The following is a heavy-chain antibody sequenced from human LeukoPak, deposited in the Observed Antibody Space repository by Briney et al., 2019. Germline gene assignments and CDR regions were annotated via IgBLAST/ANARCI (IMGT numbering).Heavy chain of an antibody. D-gene: IGHD6-19*01. CDR2: INTDGTVT. CDR1: GFTFSKYW. V-gene: IGHV3-74*01. CDR3: ATKQWLAPPPDS. Sequence: GGSLRLSCAASGFTFSKYWMLWVRQAPGKGLESVSRINTDGTVTTYSDSVKGRFTVSRDNADNTMFLQMNSVRDEGTAVYYCATKQWLAPPPDSWGQGTPVTVSS. J-gene: IGHJ4*02.